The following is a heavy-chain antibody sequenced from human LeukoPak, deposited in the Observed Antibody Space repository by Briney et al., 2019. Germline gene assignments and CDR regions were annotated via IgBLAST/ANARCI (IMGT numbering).Heavy chain of an antibody. D-gene: IGHD2-15*01. CDR2: ISSSRRTI. V-gene: IGHV3-48*01. CDR3: ARSSSRYCSGGSCYSGVLGYFDY. Sequence: GGSLRLSCAASGFTFSSYSMNWVRQAPGKGLEWVSYISSSRRTISYADSVKGRFTISRDNAKNSLYLQMNSLRAEDTAVYYCARSSSRYCSGGSCYSGVLGYFDYWGQGTLVTVSS. J-gene: IGHJ4*02. CDR1: GFTFSSYS.